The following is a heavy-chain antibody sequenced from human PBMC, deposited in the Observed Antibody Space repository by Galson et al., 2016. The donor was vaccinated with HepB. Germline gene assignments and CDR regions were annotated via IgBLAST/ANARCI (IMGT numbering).Heavy chain of an antibody. V-gene: IGHV4-34*01. D-gene: IGHD3-10*01. J-gene: IGHJ6*02. Sequence: SETLSLTCGVYDGSFNGYSWSWVRQPPGRWREWIGEVNHSGRTNYNPSLKPRVPISADTSMKHFSLRLTSVTAADTAVYYCARFNYYGSGTYYRYYYGMDVWGQGTTVTVSS. CDR2: VNHSGRT. CDR3: ARFNYYGSGTYYRYYYGMDV. CDR1: DGSFNGYS.